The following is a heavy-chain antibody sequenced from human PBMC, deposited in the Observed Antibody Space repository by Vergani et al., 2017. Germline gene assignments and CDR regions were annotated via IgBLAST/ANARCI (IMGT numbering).Heavy chain of an antibody. CDR1: GGSISSGDSA. V-gene: IGHV4-30-2*01. Sequence: QLLLQESGSGLVKPSQTLSLICAVSGGSISSGDSAWSWIRQTPGKGLEWIGYIYPSGITKQNPSLKSRVTILLDRSKNQFSLNLKSVTAADSAVYYCDSEKPDCGSSSCYGIFDSWGQGTLVTVSS. J-gene: IGHJ4*02. D-gene: IGHD2-2*01. CDR3: DSEKPDCGSSSCYGIFDS. CDR2: IYPSGIT.